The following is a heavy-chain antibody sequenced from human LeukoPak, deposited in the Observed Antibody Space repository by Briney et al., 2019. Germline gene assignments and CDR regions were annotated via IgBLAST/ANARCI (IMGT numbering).Heavy chain of an antibody. J-gene: IGHJ4*02. V-gene: IGHV4-39*07. D-gene: IGHD3-10*01. CDR2: INHSGST. Sequence: SETLSLTCTVSGGSISSSSYYWGWIRQPPGKGLEWIGEINHSGSTNYNPSLKSRVTISVDTSKNQFSLKLSSVTAADTAVYYCARGTVYYGSGTSRYWGQGTLVTVSS. CDR3: ARGTVYYGSGTSRY. CDR1: GGSISSSSYY.